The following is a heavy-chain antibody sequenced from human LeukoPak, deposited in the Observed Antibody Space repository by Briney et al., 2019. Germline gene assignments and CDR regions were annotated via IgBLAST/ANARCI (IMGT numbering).Heavy chain of an antibody. CDR1: GFTFSSYD. CDR3: ARELRYFDWLSSWNDY. J-gene: IGHJ4*02. V-gene: IGHV3-13*01. CDR2: IGTAGDI. D-gene: IGHD3-9*01. Sequence: GGSLRLSCAASGFTFSSYDMHWVRQATGKGLEWVSGIGTAGDIYYPGSVKGRFTISRENAKNSLYLQMNSLRAGDTAVYYCARELRYFDWLSSWNDYWGQGTLVTVSS.